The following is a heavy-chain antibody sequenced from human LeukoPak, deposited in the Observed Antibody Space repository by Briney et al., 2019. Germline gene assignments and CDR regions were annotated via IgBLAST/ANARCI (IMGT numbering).Heavy chain of an antibody. CDR1: GGSIRSSNYY. CDR2: IYYSGST. CDR3: ASQPSYFDY. V-gene: IGHV4-39*01. Sequence: PSETLSLTCTVSGGSIRSSNYYWGWIRQPPGKGLEWIGNIYYSGSTYYNPSLKSRATISVDTSKNQFSLRLSSVTAADTAVYYCASQPSYFDYWGQGTLVTVSS. J-gene: IGHJ4*02.